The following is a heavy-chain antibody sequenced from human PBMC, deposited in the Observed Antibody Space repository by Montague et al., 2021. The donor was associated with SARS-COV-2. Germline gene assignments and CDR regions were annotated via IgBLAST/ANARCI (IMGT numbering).Heavy chain of an antibody. CDR3: ARENYDILTGTTLGLDY. V-gene: IGHV2-70*04. J-gene: IGHJ4*02. D-gene: IGHD3-9*01. CDR1: GFSLSTSGMR. Sequence: PALVKPTQTLTLSCTFSGFSLSTSGMRASWIRQPPGKALEWLARIDWDDDKFYSTSLKTRLTISKDTSKNQVVLTMTNMDPVDTATHYCARENYDILTGTTLGLDYWGQGILVTVSS. CDR2: IDWDDDK.